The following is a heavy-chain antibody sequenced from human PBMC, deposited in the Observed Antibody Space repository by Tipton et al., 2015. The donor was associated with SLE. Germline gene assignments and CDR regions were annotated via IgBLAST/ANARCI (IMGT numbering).Heavy chain of an antibody. CDR1: GGSISTYY. CDR2: IYYSGTT. Sequence: TLSLTCTLSGGSISTYYWSWIRQPPGKGLEWIGYIYYSGTTNNIPSLKSRVTISVDTSKNQFSLKLSFVTAADTAVYYCAVITGTGVDYWGQGTLVTVSS. CDR3: AVITGTGVDY. D-gene: IGHD1-20*01. J-gene: IGHJ4*02. V-gene: IGHV4-59*01.